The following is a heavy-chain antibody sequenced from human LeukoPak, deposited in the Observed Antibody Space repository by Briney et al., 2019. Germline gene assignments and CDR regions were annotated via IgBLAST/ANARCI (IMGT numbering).Heavy chain of an antibody. CDR1: GFTFSRYW. CDR3: ARTVEGVYTAMVLYYYYYMDV. Sequence: PGGSLRLSCAASGFTFSRYWMTWVRQAPGKGLEWVATINQDGSEKYYVDSVKGRFTISRDNAKSSLYLQMSSLRAEDTAIYYCARTVEGVYTAMVLYYYYYMDVWGKGTTVTISS. CDR2: INQDGSEK. J-gene: IGHJ6*03. D-gene: IGHD5-18*01. V-gene: IGHV3-7*01.